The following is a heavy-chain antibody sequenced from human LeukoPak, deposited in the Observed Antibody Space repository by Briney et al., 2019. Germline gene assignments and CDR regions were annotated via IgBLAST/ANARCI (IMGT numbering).Heavy chain of an antibody. CDR1: GFTFGEYA. V-gene: IGHV3-49*04. J-gene: IGHJ4*02. CDR3: TLVVVADPTDY. CDR2: IRSKAYGGTT. D-gene: IGHD2-15*01. Sequence: GGSLRLSCTASGFTFGEYAMSWVRQAPGKGLEWVGFIRSKAYGGTTEYAASVKGRFTISRDDSKSIAYLQMNSLKTEDTAVYYCTLVVVADPTDYWGQGTLVTVSS.